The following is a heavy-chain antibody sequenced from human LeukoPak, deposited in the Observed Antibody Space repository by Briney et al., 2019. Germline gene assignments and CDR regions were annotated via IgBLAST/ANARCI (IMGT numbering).Heavy chain of an antibody. CDR2: ISYDGSNK. CDR1: GFTFSSYA. CDR3: ARAELLSLDY. V-gene: IGHV3-30*04. Sequence: PGGSLRLSCVASGFTFSSYAMHWVRQAPGKGLEWAAVISYDGSNKYYADSAKGRFTISRDNSKNTLYLQMNSLRAEDTAAYYCARAELLSLDYWGQGTLVTVSS. J-gene: IGHJ4*02. D-gene: IGHD2-21*02.